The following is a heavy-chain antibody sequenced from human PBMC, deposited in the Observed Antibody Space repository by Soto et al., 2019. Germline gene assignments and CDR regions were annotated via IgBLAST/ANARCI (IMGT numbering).Heavy chain of an antibody. V-gene: IGHV3-15*07. CDR2: IKSKTDGGTT. Sequence: TWGSMGISSAACGLSVGNAGINGVRQAPGKGLEWVGRIKSKTDGGTTDYAAPVKGRFAISRDDSKNIVYMQMNSLKIEHTAVYFSRTDSYIHLIVVRLAYWGHRSLVLVFS. CDR3: RTDSYIHLIVVRLAY. D-gene: IGHD3-22*01. J-gene: IGHJ4*01. CDR1: GLSVGNAG.